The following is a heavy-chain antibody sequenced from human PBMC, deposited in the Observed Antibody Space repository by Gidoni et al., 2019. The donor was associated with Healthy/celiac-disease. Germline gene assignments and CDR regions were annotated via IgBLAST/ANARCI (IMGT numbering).Heavy chain of an antibody. Sequence: QVQLVQSGAEGKKPGASVKVSCKASGYTFTGYYMHWVRQAPGQGLEWMGWINPNSGGTNYAQKFQGRVTMTRDTSISTAYMELSRLRSDDTAVYYCARVIRFLEWLSPFDYWGQGTLVTVSS. V-gene: IGHV1-2*02. CDR2: INPNSGGT. J-gene: IGHJ4*02. CDR1: GYTFTGYY. D-gene: IGHD3-3*01. CDR3: ARVIRFLEWLSPFDY.